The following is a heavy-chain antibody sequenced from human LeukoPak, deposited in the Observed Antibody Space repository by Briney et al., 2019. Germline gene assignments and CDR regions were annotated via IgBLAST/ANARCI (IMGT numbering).Heavy chain of an antibody. CDR2: INPDSCGT. CDR3: ARVDDRGHYYDSSGPRKLFDY. V-gene: IGHV1-2*02. D-gene: IGHD3-22*01. Sequence: ASVKVSCKASGYTFTGYYMHWVRQAPGQGLEWMGWINPDSCGTNYAQKFQGRVTMTRDTSISTAYMQLSRLSSDDTAVYYCARVDDRGHYYDSSGPRKLFDYWGQGTLVTVSS. J-gene: IGHJ4*02. CDR1: GYTFTGYY.